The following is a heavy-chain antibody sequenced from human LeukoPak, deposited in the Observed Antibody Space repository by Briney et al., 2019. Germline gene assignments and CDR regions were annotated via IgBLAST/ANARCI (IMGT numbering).Heavy chain of an antibody. J-gene: IGHJ5*02. D-gene: IGHD2-15*01. CDR2: IYYSGST. V-gene: IGHV4-59*08. Sequence: SETLSLTCTVYGGSISSYYWSLIRQPPGKGLEWIGYIYYSGSTNYNPSLKSRVTISVDTSKNQFSLKLSSVTAADTAVYYCASQGYCSGGSCPLFDPWGQGTLVTVSS. CDR1: GGSISSYY. CDR3: ASQGYCSGGSCPLFDP.